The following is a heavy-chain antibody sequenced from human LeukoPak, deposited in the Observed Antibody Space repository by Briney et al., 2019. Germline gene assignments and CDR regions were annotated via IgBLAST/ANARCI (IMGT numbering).Heavy chain of an antibody. CDR3: ARDRTSGSFSI. Sequence: PSETLSLTCAVSGYSISSGYQWGWIRQPPEKALEWIGNIYHSGNTYYNPSLKSRVTISLDTSKNQFSLKVSSVAATDTAVYYCARDRTSGSFSIWGLGTLVTVSS. J-gene: IGHJ4*02. D-gene: IGHD1-26*01. CDR1: GYSISSGYQ. V-gene: IGHV4-38-2*02. CDR2: IYHSGNT.